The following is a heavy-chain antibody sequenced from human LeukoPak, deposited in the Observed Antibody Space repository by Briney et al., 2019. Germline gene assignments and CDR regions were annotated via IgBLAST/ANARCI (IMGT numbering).Heavy chain of an antibody. D-gene: IGHD3-22*01. CDR3: ARGYYYDSGGYSRTALDP. J-gene: IGHJ5*02. CDR1: GFAFSTYG. Sequence: PGGSLRLSCAASGFAFSTYGMHWVRQAPGKGLEWVAVISYDGSNKYFADSVKGRFTISRDNSKNTVYLQMNSLRAEDTAVYYCARGYYYDSGGYSRTALDPWGQGTLVTVSS. CDR2: ISYDGSNK. V-gene: IGHV3-30*03.